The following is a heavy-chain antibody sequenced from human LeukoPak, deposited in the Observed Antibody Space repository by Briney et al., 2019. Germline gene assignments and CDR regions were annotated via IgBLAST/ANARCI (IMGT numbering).Heavy chain of an antibody. J-gene: IGHJ6*03. CDR3: ARDRVLRYFDWLGRLGYYYYYYMDV. Sequence: PSETLSLTCTVSSGSISTSNYYWSWIRQPPGKGLEWIGYIYYSGSTNYNPSLKSRVTISVDTSKNQFSLKLSSVTAADTAVYYCARDRVLRYFDWLGRLGYYYYYYMDVWGKGTTVTVSS. V-gene: IGHV4-61*01. CDR1: SGSISTSNYY. D-gene: IGHD3-9*01. CDR2: IYYSGST.